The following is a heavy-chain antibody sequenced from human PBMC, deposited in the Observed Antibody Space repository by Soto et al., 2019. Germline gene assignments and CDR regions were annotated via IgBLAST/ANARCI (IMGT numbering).Heavy chain of an antibody. CDR1: GYTFTSYA. CDR3: AAGGGYTYGRGMDI. D-gene: IGHD5-18*01. J-gene: IGHJ6*02. V-gene: IGHV1-3*05. CDR2: INAGNGNT. Sequence: QVQLVQSGAEEKKPGASVKVSCKASGYTFTSYAMHWVRQAPGQRLEWMGWINAGNGNTKYSQKFQGRVTFTRDTPASTAYMELSSLRSEAPAVSYCAAGGGYTYGRGMDIWGQGTTVTVSS.